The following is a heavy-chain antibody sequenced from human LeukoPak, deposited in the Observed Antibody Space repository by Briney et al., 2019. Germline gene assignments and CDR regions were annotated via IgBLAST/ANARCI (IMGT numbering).Heavy chain of an antibody. J-gene: IGHJ4*02. CDR2: INPNSGGT. V-gene: IGHV1-2*02. Sequence: ASVKVSCKASGYTFTGYYMHWVRQAPGQGLEWMGWINPNSGGTHYAQKFQGRATVTRDTSISTVYMEMMRLRSDDTAVYYCARKGRIYGDYDYWGRGTLVTVSS. CDR3: ARKGRIYGDYDY. CDR1: GYTFTGYY. D-gene: IGHD4-17*01.